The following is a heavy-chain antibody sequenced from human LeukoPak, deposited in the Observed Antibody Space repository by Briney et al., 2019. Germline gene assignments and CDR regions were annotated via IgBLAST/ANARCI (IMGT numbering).Heavy chain of an antibody. V-gene: IGHV1-2*02. CDR1: GYTLTGYY. D-gene: IGHD1-7*01. Sequence: GASVKVSCKASGYTLTGYYMHWVRQAPGQGLEWMGWINPNSGGTNYAQKFQGRVTMTRDTSISTAYMELSRLRSDDTAVYYCARFRGWNSRVFDYWGQGTLVTVSS. CDR3: ARFRGWNSRVFDY. CDR2: INPNSGGT. J-gene: IGHJ4*02.